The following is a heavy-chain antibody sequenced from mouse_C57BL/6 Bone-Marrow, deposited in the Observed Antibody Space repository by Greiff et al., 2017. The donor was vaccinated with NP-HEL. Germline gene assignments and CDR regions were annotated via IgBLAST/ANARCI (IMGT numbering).Heavy chain of an antibody. J-gene: IGHJ4*01. CDR3: ARDTYYSLYAMDY. Sequence: EVQLQQSGPELVQPGASVQTSCKASGYTFTDYYMNWVKQSHGKSLQWIGAINPNNGGTSYNQKFKGKATLTVDQSSSTAYLELRSLTSEDAAVYYCARDTYYSLYAMDYGGKGASATGSS. V-gene: IGHV1-26*01. CDR2: INPNNGGT. CDR1: GYTFTDYY. D-gene: IGHD2-12*01.